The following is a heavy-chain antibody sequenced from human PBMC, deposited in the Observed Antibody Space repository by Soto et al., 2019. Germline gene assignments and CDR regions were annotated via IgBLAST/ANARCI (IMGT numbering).Heavy chain of an antibody. D-gene: IGHD3-22*01. CDR2: ISWDGGST. CDR3: AKDSGGGYYDSSGYYFDY. Sequence: PGGSLRLSCAASGFNFVDYTMHWVRQAPRKGLEWVSLISWDGGSTYYADSVKGRFTISRDNSKNSLYLQMNSLRTEDTALYYCAKDSGGGYYDSSGYYFDYWGQGTLVTVSS. V-gene: IGHV3-43*01. J-gene: IGHJ4*02. CDR1: GFNFVDYT.